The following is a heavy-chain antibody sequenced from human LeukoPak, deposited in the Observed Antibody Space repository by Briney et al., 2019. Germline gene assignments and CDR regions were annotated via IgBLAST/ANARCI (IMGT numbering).Heavy chain of an antibody. D-gene: IGHD6-19*01. Sequence: PGRSLRLSCAASGFTFSSYGMHWVRQAPGKGLEWVAVISYDGSNKYYADSVKGRFTIPRDNSKNTLYLQMNSLRAEDTAVYYCAKEIEVQWLVSGFDYWSQGTLVTVSS. J-gene: IGHJ4*02. V-gene: IGHV3-30*18. CDR1: GFTFSSYG. CDR2: ISYDGSNK. CDR3: AKEIEVQWLVSGFDY.